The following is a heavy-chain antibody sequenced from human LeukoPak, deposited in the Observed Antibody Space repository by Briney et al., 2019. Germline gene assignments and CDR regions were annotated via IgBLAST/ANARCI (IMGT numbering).Heavy chain of an antibody. D-gene: IGHD5-24*01. V-gene: IGHV4-34*01. CDR2: INHSGST. J-gene: IGHJ4*02. CDR1: GGSFSGYY. CDR3: GRTERWPRKNDY. Sequence: PSETLSLTCAVYGGSFSGYYWSWIRQPPGKGLEWIGEINHSGSTNYNPSLKSRVTISVDTSKNQFSLKLSSVTAADSAVYYCGRTERWPRKNDYWGQGTLVTVSS.